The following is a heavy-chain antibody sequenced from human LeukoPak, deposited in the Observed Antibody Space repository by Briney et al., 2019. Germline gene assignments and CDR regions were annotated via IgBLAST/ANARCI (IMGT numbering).Heavy chain of an antibody. D-gene: IGHD6-19*01. CDR2: INPNSGGT. J-gene: IGHJ4*02. Sequence: ASGKVSCKASGYTFTGYYMHWVRQAPGQGREWMGWINPNSGGTNYAQKFQGRVTMTRDTSISTAYMELSSLRSEDTAVYYCARDSEYSSGWYGPAFDYWGQGTLVTVSS. CDR3: ARDSEYSSGWYGPAFDY. V-gene: IGHV1-2*02. CDR1: GYTFTGYY.